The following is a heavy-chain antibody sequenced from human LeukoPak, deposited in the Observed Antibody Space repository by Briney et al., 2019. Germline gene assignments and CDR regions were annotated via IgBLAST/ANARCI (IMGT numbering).Heavy chain of an antibody. D-gene: IGHD6-13*01. V-gene: IGHV3-11*04. J-gene: IGHJ4*02. CDR2: ISSGGSTR. CDR1: GFTFSDYY. Sequence: KPGGSLRLSCAASGFTFSDYYMSWIRQAPGKGLEWVSYISSGGSTRYYADSVKGRFTISRDNAKNSVFLQMNSLRAEDTAVYYCAREPRCSSCSHEYWGQGILVTVSS. CDR3: AREPRCSSCSHEY.